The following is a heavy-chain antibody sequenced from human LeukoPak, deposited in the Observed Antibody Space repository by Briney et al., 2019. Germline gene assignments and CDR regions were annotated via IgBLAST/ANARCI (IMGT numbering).Heavy chain of an antibody. CDR2: IYYSGST. J-gene: IGHJ4*02. Sequence: SETLSLTCTVPGGSISSYYWSWIRQPPGKGLEWIGYIYYSGSTNYNPSLKSRVTISVDTSKNQFSLKLSSVTAADTAVYYCARGIPGINYVHDYWGQGTLVTVSS. D-gene: IGHD3-10*02. V-gene: IGHV4-59*01. CDR1: GGSISSYY. CDR3: ARGIPGINYVHDY.